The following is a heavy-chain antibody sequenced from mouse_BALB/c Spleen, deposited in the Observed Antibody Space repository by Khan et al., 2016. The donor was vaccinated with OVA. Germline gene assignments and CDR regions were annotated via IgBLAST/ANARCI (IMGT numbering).Heavy chain of an antibody. J-gene: IGHJ3*01. CDR2: ISTDYGDA. V-gene: IGHV1S137*01. CDR1: GYTFTDYA. D-gene: IGHD1-3*01. Sequence: QVQLQQSGAELVRPGVSVKISCKGSGYTFTDYAMHWVKQSHAKSLEWIGVISTDYGDADYNQKFKGTATMTVDKSSSTAYMELARLTSEDSAIYYFAKGSGSSRFAYWGQGTMVTVSA. CDR3: AKGSGSSRFAY.